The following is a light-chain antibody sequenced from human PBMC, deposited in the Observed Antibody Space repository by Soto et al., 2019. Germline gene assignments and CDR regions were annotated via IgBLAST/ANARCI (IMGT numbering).Light chain of an antibody. Sequence: EIVLTQSPATLSLSPGERATFSCRASQSISTYLAWYQQKPGQAPRLLIYESSNRATGVPARFSGSGSGTDFTLTISSLEPEDFVVYYCQQRTRWPPAYTFGQGTKLDIK. V-gene: IGKV3-11*01. J-gene: IGKJ2*01. CDR2: ESS. CDR1: QSISTY. CDR3: QQRTRWPPAYT.